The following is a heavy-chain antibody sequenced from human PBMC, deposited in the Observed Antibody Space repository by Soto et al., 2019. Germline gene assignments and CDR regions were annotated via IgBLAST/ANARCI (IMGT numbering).Heavy chain of an antibody. D-gene: IGHD2-2*01. Sequence: PSETLSLTCTVSGGSFSNYYWSWIRQPPGKGLEWIGYIYYSGSTNYNPSLKSRVTISVDTSKNQFSLKLSSVTAADTAVYYCARQRTDCSSTSCLNWFDPWGQGTLVTVSS. J-gene: IGHJ5*02. CDR1: GGSFSNYY. V-gene: IGHV4-59*08. CDR3: ARQRTDCSSTSCLNWFDP. CDR2: IYYSGST.